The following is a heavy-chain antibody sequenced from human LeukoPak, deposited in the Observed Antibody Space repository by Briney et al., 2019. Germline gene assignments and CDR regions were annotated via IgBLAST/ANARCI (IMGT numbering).Heavy chain of an antibody. Sequence: ASVKVSCKASGYTFTSYGISWVRQAPGQGLEWMGWISAYNGNTNYAQKLQGRVTMTTDTSTSTAYMELRSLRSDDTAVYYCTRDEIAAAGKVVVPSTYWGQGTLVTVSS. CDR3: TRDEIAAAGKVVVPSTY. CDR1: GYTFTSYG. J-gene: IGHJ4*02. V-gene: IGHV1-18*01. D-gene: IGHD6-13*01. CDR2: ISAYNGNT.